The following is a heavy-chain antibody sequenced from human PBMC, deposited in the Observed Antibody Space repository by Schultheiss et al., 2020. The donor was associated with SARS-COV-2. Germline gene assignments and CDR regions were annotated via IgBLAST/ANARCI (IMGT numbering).Heavy chain of an antibody. CDR1: GFTFSDYY. CDR2: ISGSGGST. CDR3: ARDVYDFWSGYQYYFDY. Sequence: GGSLRLSCAASGFTFSDYYMSWIRQAPGKGLEWVSAISGSGGSTYYADSVKGRFTISRDNSKNTLYLQMNSLRAEDTAVYYCARDVYDFWSGYQYYFDYWGQGTLVTVSS. J-gene: IGHJ4*02. D-gene: IGHD3-3*01. V-gene: IGHV3-23*01.